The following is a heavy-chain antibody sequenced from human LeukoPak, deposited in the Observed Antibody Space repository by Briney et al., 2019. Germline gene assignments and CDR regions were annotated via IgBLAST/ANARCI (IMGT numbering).Heavy chain of an antibody. CDR1: GGSMSSYY. J-gene: IGHJ4*02. D-gene: IGHD6-19*01. CDR3: ARGGWYFDY. Sequence: SETLSLTCTVSGGSMSSYYWSWIRQPPGKGREWIAYIYYNGNTNYDPSLKSRVTISVDTSKNQFSLRLTSVTAADTAVYYCARGGWYFDYWGQGTLVTVSS. CDR2: IYYNGNT. V-gene: IGHV4-59*01.